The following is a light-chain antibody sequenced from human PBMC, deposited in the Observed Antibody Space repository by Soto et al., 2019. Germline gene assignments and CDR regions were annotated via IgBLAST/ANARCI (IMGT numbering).Light chain of an antibody. CDR3: SSHTSSTTWV. CDR2: EVS. Sequence: SALTQPASVSGSPGQSITISCTGTSSDVGGYNYVSWYQQHPGKAPKVMIYEVSNRPSGVSNRFSGSKSGNTASLTISGLQAEDEADYYCSSHTSSTTWVFGGGTKLTVL. J-gene: IGLJ3*02. CDR1: SSDVGGYNY. V-gene: IGLV2-14*01.